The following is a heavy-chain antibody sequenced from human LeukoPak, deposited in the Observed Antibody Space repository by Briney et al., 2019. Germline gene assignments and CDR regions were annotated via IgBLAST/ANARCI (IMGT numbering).Heavy chain of an antibody. Sequence: SETLSLTCSVSGGSISNSSYYWGWIRQPPGKGLEWIGSIYYSVRTYYNPSLKSRVTISVDTSKNQFSLKLSSVTAADTAVYYCARVDRGEFSNWFDPWGQGTLVTVSS. CDR1: GGSISNSSYY. CDR2: IYYSVRT. D-gene: IGHD3-10*01. J-gene: IGHJ5*02. CDR3: ARVDRGEFSNWFDP. V-gene: IGHV4-39*07.